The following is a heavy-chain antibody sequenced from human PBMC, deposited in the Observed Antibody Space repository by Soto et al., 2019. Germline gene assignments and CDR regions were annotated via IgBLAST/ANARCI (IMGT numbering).Heavy chain of an antibody. Sequence: EVQVLESGGGLVQPGGSLRISCVGSGFIFSNYAMAWVRPAPGKGLEWVSGFGGSGGTYYADSVKGRYTISRDNSKNTLYLQMNGLRVEDTAVYYCAKSQSSLYYMDVWGKWSAVTVSS. V-gene: IGHV3-23*01. CDR3: AKSQSSLYYMDV. J-gene: IGHJ6*03. CDR2: FGGSGGT. CDR1: GFIFSNYA.